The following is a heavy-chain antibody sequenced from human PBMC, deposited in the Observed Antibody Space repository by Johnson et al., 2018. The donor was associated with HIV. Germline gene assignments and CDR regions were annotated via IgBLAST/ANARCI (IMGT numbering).Heavy chain of an antibody. CDR1: GFTFDDYG. V-gene: IGHV3-20*04. D-gene: IGHD2-2*01. Sequence: VQLVESGGGVVRPGGSLRLSCAASGFTFDDYGMSWVRQAPGKGLEWVSGINWNGGSTGYADSVKGRFTISSDNAKNSRYLQMNSLRAEDTALYYCARGAPEDIVVVPAAFDIWGQGTMVTVSS. J-gene: IGHJ3*02. CDR3: ARGAPEDIVVVPAAFDI. CDR2: INWNGGST.